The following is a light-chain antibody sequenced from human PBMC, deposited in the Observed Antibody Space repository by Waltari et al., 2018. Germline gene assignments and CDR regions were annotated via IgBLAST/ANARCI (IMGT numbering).Light chain of an antibody. J-gene: IGLJ3*02. CDR1: SSAVGDYNH. CDR2: EIT. Sequence: QSALTPPASVSGSPGQSIPIPRTGPSSAVGDYNHVSCSQQSPGKAPKLMIFEITNRPSGVSVRFSGSKSGNTASLSISGLQADDEAVYYCSSYTSHDTLRWVFGGGTKLTVL. V-gene: IGLV2-14*03. CDR3: SSYTSHDTLRWV.